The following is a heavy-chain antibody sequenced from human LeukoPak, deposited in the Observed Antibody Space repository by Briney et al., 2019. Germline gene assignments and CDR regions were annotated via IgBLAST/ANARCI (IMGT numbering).Heavy chain of an antibody. D-gene: IGHD6-6*01. J-gene: IGHJ6*03. CDR2: ISYDGSNK. CDR1: GFTFSSYA. Sequence: RSGGSLRLSCAASGFTFSSYAMHWVRQAPGKGLEWVAVISYDGSNKYYADSVKGRFTISRDNSKNTLYLQMNSLRAEDTALYYCARVHSSSLLYYMDVWGKGTTVTVSS. V-gene: IGHV3-30*04. CDR3: ARVHSSSLLYYMDV.